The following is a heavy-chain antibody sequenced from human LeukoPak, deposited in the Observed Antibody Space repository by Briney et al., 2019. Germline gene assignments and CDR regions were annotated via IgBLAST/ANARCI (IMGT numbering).Heavy chain of an antibody. Sequence: GGSLRLSCAASGFTFSTCGMHWVRQAPGKGLEWVAVIWYGGSNKYYADSVKGRFTISRDNSKNTLYLQMNSLRAEDTAVYYCASIGYYYGSESYEPFDYWGQGTLVTVSS. CDR3: ASIGYYYGSESYEPFDY. D-gene: IGHD3-10*01. V-gene: IGHV3-33*08. J-gene: IGHJ4*02. CDR1: GFTFSTCG. CDR2: IWYGGSNK.